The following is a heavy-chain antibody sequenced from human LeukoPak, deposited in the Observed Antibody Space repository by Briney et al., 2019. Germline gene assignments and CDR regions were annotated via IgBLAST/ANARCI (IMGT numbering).Heavy chain of an antibody. CDR2: IYSGGST. V-gene: IGHV3-53*01. D-gene: IGHD3-3*01. CDR1: GFTFSNAW. J-gene: IGHJ6*03. Sequence: PGGSLRLSCAASGFTFSNAWMSWVRQAPGKGLEWVSVIYSGGSTYYADSVKGRFTVSRDNSKNTLYLQMNSLRAEDTAVYYCASLSGVVPTPSYYYYMDVWGKGTTVTVSS. CDR3: ASLSGVVPTPSYYYYMDV.